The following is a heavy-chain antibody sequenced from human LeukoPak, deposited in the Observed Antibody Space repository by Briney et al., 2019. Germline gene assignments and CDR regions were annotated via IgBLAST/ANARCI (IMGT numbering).Heavy chain of an antibody. D-gene: IGHD5-18*01. Sequence: SETLSLTCNVSGGSLNTYYWSWVRQPPGKGLEWIGYISYTGSTNYNPSLRSRVTISVDTSKTQFSLKLSSVTAADTAVYYCARHRLGYSYGPFDYWGQETRVTVSS. V-gene: IGHV4-59*08. CDR3: ARHRLGYSYGPFDY. CDR2: ISYTGST. CDR1: GGSLNTYY. J-gene: IGHJ4*02.